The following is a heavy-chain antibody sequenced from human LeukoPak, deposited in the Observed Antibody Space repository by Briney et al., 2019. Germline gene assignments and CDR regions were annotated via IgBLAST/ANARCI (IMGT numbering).Heavy chain of an antibody. CDR3: ARESGRERYFDY. V-gene: IGHV4-4*07. D-gene: IGHD3-10*01. J-gene: IGHJ4*02. CDR2: IYISGST. CDR1: GGSINSYF. Sequence: SETLSLTCTVSGGSINSYFWSWIRQPAGQGLEWIGRIYISGSTNYNPFLKSRVIMSVDTSKNQFSLKLNSMTAADTAVYYCARESGRERYFDYWGQGTLVTVSS.